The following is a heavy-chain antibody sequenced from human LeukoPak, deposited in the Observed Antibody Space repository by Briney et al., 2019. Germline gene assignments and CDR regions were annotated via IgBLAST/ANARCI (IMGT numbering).Heavy chain of an antibody. CDR3: ASRRCSGGSCYPGY. Sequence: ASVKVSCKASGYTFTGYYMHWVRQATGQGLEWMGWMNPNSGNTGYAQKFQGRVTMTRSTSITTAYMELSSLRSEDTAVYYCASRRCSGGSCYPGYWGQGTLVTVSS. D-gene: IGHD2-15*01. J-gene: IGHJ4*02. CDR1: GYTFTGYY. CDR2: MNPNSGNT. V-gene: IGHV1-8*02.